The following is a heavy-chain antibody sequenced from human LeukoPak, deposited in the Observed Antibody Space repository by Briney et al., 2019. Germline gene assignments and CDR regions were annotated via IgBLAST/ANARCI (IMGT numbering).Heavy chain of an antibody. V-gene: IGHV1-69*05. D-gene: IGHD2-2*01. CDR3: ARAEGRYCSSTSCFNGDLGPSWFDP. J-gene: IGHJ5*02. CDR1: GGTFSSYA. Sequence: ASVKVSCKASGGTFSSYAISWVRQAPGQGLEWMGAIIPIFGTANYAQTFQGRVTITTDESTSTAYMELSSLRSEDTALYYCARAEGRYCSSTSCFNGDLGPSWFDPWGQGPLVTVSS. CDR2: IIPIFGTA.